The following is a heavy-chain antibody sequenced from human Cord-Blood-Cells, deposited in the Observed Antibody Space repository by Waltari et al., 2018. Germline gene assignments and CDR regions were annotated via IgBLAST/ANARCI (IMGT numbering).Heavy chain of an antibody. Sequence: EVQLVESGGGLVKPGGSLRLSCAASGFTFSNAWMSWVRQAPGKGLEWVGRIKSKTDGGTTDYAAPVKGRFTISRDDSKNTLYLQMNSLKTEDTAVYYCTTDIRFLEWLLWTTFDYWGQGTLVTVSS. V-gene: IGHV3-15*01. CDR3: TTDIRFLEWLLWTTFDY. J-gene: IGHJ4*02. D-gene: IGHD3-3*01. CDR1: GFTFSNAW. CDR2: IKSKTDGGTT.